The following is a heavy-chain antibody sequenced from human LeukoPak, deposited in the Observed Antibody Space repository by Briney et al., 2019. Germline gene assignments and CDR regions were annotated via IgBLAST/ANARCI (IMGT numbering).Heavy chain of an antibody. Sequence: SQTLSLTCTVSGGSISSGGYYWSWIRQHPGKGLEWIGYIYYSGSTYYNPSLKSRVTRSVDTSKNQFSLKLSSVTAADTAVYYCARGRGAARQNDNWFDPWGQGTLVTVSS. CDR1: GGSISSGGYY. J-gene: IGHJ5*02. V-gene: IGHV4-31*03. CDR3: ARGRGAARQNDNWFDP. D-gene: IGHD6-6*01. CDR2: IYYSGST.